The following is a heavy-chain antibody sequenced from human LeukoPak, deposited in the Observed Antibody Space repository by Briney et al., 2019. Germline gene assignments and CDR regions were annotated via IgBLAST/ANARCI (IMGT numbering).Heavy chain of an antibody. J-gene: IGHJ6*03. CDR2: ISGRGDTT. CDR1: GFTFDDYG. CDR3: TKGHWLRFGSAAYMDV. D-gene: IGHD5-12*01. Sequence: GGSLRLSCAASGFTFDDYGMSWVRQAPGKGLGWVSGISGRGDTTYYADSVKGRFTISRDNSKNTLYLQLNSLRAEDTAVYYCTKGHWLRFGSAAYMDVWGKGTTVTVSS. V-gene: IGHV3-23*01.